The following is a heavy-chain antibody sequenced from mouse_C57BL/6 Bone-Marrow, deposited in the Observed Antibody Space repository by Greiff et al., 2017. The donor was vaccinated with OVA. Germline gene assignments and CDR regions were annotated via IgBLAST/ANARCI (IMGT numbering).Heavy chain of an antibody. CDR2: IWSGGST. CDR3: AKIPLLSGAMDY. CDR1: GFSLTSYG. J-gene: IGHJ4*01. V-gene: IGHV2-4*01. D-gene: IGHD1-1*01. Sequence: QVQLKESGPGLVQPSQSLSITCTVSGFSLTSYGVHWVRQPPGKGLEWLGVIWSGGSTDYNAAFISRLSISKDNSKSQVFFKMNSLQADDTAIYYCAKIPLLSGAMDYWGQGTSVTVSS.